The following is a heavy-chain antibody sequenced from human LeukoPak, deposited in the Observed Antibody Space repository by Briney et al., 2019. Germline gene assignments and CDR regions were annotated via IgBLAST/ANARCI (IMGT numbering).Heavy chain of an antibody. V-gene: IGHV3-72*01. CDR2: TRNKADSYNT. J-gene: IGHJ4*02. CDR1: GFTFSDHY. CDR3: ARDTRDGIDY. D-gene: IGHD5-24*01. Sequence: PGGSLRLSCAASGFTFSDHYMDWVRQAPGKGLEWVGRTRNKADSYNTDYAASVKGRFSISRDDSQNSLFLQMNSLKTEDTAVYYCARDTRDGIDYWGQGTLVTVSS.